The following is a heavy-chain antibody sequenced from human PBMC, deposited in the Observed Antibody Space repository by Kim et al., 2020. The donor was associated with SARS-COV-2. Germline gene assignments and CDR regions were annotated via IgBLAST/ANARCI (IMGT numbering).Heavy chain of an antibody. J-gene: IGHJ4*02. Sequence: ASVKVSCKASGYTFTGSYMHWVRQAPGHGLEWMGWINPNSGGTNYAQKFQGRVTMTRDTSINTAYVELSRLKSDDTAVYYCARASESRGWPRPIDYWGQGTLVTVSS. CDR1: GYTFTGSY. V-gene: IGHV1-2*02. D-gene: IGHD6-19*01. CDR3: ARASESRGWPRPIDY. CDR2: INPNSGGT.